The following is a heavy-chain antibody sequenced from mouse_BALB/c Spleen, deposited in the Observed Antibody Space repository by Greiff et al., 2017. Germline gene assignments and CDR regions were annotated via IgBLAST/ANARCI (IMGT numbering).Heavy chain of an antibody. Sequence: EVKLVESGGGLVQPGGSLRLSCATSGFTFTDYYMSWVRQPPGKALEWLGFIRNKANGYTTEYSASVKGRFTISRDNSQSILYLQMNTLRAEDSATYYCARGDYGLLDDWGQGTTLTVSS. D-gene: IGHD2-4*01. CDR2: IRNKANGYTT. J-gene: IGHJ2*01. CDR3: ARGDYGLLDD. CDR1: GFTFTDYY. V-gene: IGHV7-3*02.